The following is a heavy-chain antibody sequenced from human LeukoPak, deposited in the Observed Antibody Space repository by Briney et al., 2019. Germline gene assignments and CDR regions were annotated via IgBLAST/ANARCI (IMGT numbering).Heavy chain of an antibody. CDR3: ARARSGWYLGQFDY. J-gene: IGHJ4*02. CDR2: ISYDGSNK. V-gene: IGHV3-30*04. D-gene: IGHD6-19*01. CDR1: GFPFSSYA. Sequence: PGESLRLSCAASGFPFSSYAMHWVRQAPGKGLEWVAVISYDGSNKYYADSVKGRFTISRDNSKNTLYLQMNSLRAEDTAVYYCARARSGWYLGQFDYWGQGTLVTVSS.